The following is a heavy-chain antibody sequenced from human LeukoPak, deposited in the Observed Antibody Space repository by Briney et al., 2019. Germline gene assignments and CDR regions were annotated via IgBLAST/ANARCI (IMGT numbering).Heavy chain of an antibody. V-gene: IGHV4-39*01. J-gene: IGHJ4*02. CDR1: GGSICSSSYY. Sequence: PSETLSLTCTVSGGSICSSSYYWGWIRQPPGKGLEWIGSIYYSGSTYYNPSLKSRVTISVDTSKNQFSLKLSSVTAADTAVYYCARRDYYDSSGYYFDYWGQGTLVTVSS. D-gene: IGHD3-22*01. CDR2: IYYSGST. CDR3: ARRDYYDSSGYYFDY.